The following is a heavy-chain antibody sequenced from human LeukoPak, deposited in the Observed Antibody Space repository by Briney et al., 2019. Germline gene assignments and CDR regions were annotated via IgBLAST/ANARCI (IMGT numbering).Heavy chain of an antibody. Sequence: GGSLRLSCAASGFTFSSYAMTWVRQAPGRGLEWVSASTGSGGTTYYADSVMGRFTISRDNSKNTLYLQMNSLRAEDTAVYYCARLLLWFGGPHDFDYWGQGTLVTVSS. CDR3: ARLLLWFGGPHDFDY. J-gene: IGHJ4*02. CDR2: STGSGGTT. CDR1: GFTFSSYA. V-gene: IGHV3-23*01. D-gene: IGHD3-10*01.